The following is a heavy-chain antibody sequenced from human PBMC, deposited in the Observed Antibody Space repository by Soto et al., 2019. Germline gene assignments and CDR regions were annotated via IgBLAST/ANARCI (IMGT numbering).Heavy chain of an antibody. D-gene: IGHD3-9*01. V-gene: IGHV1-24*01. J-gene: IGHJ4*02. CDR3: ATVGASRYFDWLPFDY. CDR1: GYTLTELS. Sequence: ASVKVSCKVSGYTLTELSMHWVRQAPGKGLEWMGGFDPEDGETIYAQKFQGRVTMTEDTSTDTAYMELSSLRSEDTAVYYCATVGASRYFDWLPFDYWGQGTLVTVSS. CDR2: FDPEDGET.